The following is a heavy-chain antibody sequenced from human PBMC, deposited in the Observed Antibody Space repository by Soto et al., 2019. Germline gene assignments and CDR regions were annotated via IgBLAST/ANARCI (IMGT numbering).Heavy chain of an antibody. Sequence: GGSLRLSCAASGFTFSSYGMHWVRQAPGKGLEWVAVISYGGSNKYYADSVKGRFTISRDNSKNTLYLQMNSLRAEDTAVYYCARGCSGGSCHPGGAFDIWGQGTMVTVSS. CDR2: ISYGGSNK. D-gene: IGHD2-15*01. J-gene: IGHJ3*02. CDR3: ARGCSGGSCHPGGAFDI. CDR1: GFTFSSYG. V-gene: IGHV3-30*03.